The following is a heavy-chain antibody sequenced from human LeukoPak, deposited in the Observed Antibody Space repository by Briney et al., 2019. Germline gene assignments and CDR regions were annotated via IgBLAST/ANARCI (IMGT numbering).Heavy chain of an antibody. J-gene: IGHJ4*02. D-gene: IGHD3-3*01. CDR1: GFTFRKHG. Sequence: PGGSLRLSCAASGFTFRKHGMHWVRQAPGKGLEWVALIWADESITRHADSVKGRFTISRDNAKNSLYLQMNSLRAEDTAVYYCARDFWSGYYHDYWGQGTLVTVSS. CDR3: ARDFWSGYYHDY. V-gene: IGHV3-33*01. CDR2: IWADESIT.